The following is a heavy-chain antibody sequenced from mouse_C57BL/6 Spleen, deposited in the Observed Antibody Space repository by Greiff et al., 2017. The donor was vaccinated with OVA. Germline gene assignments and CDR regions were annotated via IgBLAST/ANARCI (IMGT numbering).Heavy chain of an antibody. CDR1: GFTFSSYG. V-gene: IGHV5-6*01. CDR2: ISSGGSYT. Sequence: EVQLKESGGDLVKPGGSLKLSCAASGFTFSSYGMSWVRQTPDKRLEWVATISSGGSYTYYPDSVKGRFTISRDNAKNTLYLQMSSLKSEDTAMYYCARSVMITTVRYAMDYWGQGTSVTVSS. D-gene: IGHD2-4*01. CDR3: ARSVMITTVRYAMDY. J-gene: IGHJ4*01.